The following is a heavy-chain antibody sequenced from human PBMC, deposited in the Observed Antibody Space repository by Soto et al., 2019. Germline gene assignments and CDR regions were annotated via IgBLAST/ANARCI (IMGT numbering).Heavy chain of an antibody. CDR3: ARTRVGNWFDP. J-gene: IGHJ5*02. D-gene: IGHD3-10*01. CDR2: IIPILGIA. V-gene: IGHV1-69*02. Sequence: GASVKVSCKDCGGTFSSYTISWLRQAPGQGLEWMGRIIPILGIANYAQKFQGRVTITADKSTSTAYMELSSLRSEDTAVYYCARTRVGNWFDPWGQGTLVTVSS. CDR1: GGTFSSYT.